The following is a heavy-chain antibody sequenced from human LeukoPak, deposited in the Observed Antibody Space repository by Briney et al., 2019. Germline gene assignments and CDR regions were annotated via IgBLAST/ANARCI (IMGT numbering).Heavy chain of an antibody. CDR1: GFTFSNYN. J-gene: IGHJ3*02. D-gene: IGHD1-26*01. CDR3: AKDPSGSYYVTAFDI. Sequence: GGSLRLSCAASGFTFSNYNMSWVRQAPGKGLEWVSGISGSGGSTYYADAVKGRFTISRDNSKNTLYLQMNSLRAEDTAVYYCAKDPSGSYYVTAFDIWGQGTMVTVSS. CDR2: ISGSGGST. V-gene: IGHV3-23*01.